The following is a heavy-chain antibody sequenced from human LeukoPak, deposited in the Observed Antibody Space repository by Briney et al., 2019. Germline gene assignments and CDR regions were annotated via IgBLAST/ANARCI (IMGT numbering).Heavy chain of an antibody. CDR3: ARDYGEYSGYEVVGYFDY. V-gene: IGHV3-23*01. CDR1: GFTFSRYW. J-gene: IGHJ4*02. D-gene: IGHD5-12*01. CDR2: ISGSGGNT. Sequence: PGGSLRLSCAASGFTFSRYWMHWVRQAPGKGLEWVSVISGSGGNTYYADSVKGRFTISRDNSKNTLYLQMNSLRAEDTAVYYCARDYGEYSGYEVVGYFDYWGQGTLVTVSS.